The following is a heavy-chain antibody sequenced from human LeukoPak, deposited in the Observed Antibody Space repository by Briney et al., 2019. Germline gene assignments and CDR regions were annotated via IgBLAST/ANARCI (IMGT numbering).Heavy chain of an antibody. J-gene: IGHJ4*02. D-gene: IGHD3-22*01. CDR1: GFIFSNYA. V-gene: IGHV3-23*01. Sequence: GGSLRLSCATSGFIFSNYAVNWVRQAPGKGLEWVSIISGSGDTTYYADSVKGRFTISRDNSKNTLDLQMNSLRAEDTAVYYCAKSYYDSTGYRGDFDYWGQGTLVTVSS. CDR3: AKSYYDSTGYRGDFDY. CDR2: ISGSGDTT.